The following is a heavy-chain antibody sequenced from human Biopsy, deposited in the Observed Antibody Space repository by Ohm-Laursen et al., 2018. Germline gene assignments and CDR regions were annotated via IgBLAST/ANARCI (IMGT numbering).Heavy chain of an antibody. Sequence: ESSVNASCKTSGFSFTGYYIHWVRQAPGQGLEWRGWISPKSGGTNYAQKFQGNITMTKNTSMSTAYMEMSRLRSDDTAVYYCALQSVAQMKNFDYWGQGTLVTVSS. D-gene: IGHD6-19*01. CDR1: GFSFTGYY. J-gene: IGHJ4*02. CDR2: ISPKSGGT. CDR3: ALQSVAQMKNFDY. V-gene: IGHV1-2*02.